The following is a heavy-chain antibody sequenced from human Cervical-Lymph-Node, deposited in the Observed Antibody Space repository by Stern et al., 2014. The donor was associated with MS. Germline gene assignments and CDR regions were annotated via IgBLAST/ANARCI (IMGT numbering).Heavy chain of an antibody. CDR2: INHRGST. V-gene: IGHV4-34*01. CDR1: GGSFRGYS. CDR3: ARGPTAAGIGGFDY. D-gene: IGHD6-13*01. Sequence: QVQLQQRGAGLLKPSETLSLTCAVYGGSFRGYSWRWIRQPPGKGLEWIGEINHRGSTNYNQSLKSRVTIPVDPSKNQFSLKLSSGPAADTAVYYCARGPTAAGIGGFDYWGQGTLVTVSS. J-gene: IGHJ4*02.